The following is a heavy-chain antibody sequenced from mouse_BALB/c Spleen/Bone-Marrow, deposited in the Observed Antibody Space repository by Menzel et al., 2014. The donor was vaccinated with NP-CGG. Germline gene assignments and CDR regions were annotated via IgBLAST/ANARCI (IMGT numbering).Heavy chain of an antibody. D-gene: IGHD1-2*01. J-gene: IGHJ4*01. V-gene: IGHV1-14*01. CDR3: ASGTPATSYYALDY. CDR2: INPYNDGI. Sequence: VQLQQSGPELVKPGASVKMSCKASGYTFTRYVIHWVRPKPGQGLEWIGYINPYNDGIKYNEKFKGKATLTSDKSSSTAYMELSSLTSEDSAVYYSASGTPATSYYALDYWGQGTSVTVSS. CDR1: GYTFTRYV.